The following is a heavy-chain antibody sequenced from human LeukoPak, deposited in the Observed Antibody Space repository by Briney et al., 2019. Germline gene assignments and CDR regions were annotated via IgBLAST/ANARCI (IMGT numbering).Heavy chain of an antibody. Sequence: SETLSLTCGVSGGSISNYYWSWIRQPPGKGLEWIGYIYSSGSTNYNPSLKSRVTISVDTSKNQFSLRVSSVTAADTAVYYCARDDHSNYRFDFWGQGTLVTVSS. D-gene: IGHD4-11*01. CDR2: IYSSGST. J-gene: IGHJ4*02. CDR1: GGSISNYY. CDR3: ARDDHSNYRFDF. V-gene: IGHV4-59*01.